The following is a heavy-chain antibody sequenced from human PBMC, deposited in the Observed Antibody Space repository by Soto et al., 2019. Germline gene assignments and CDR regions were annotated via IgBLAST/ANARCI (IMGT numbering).Heavy chain of an antibody. J-gene: IGHJ4*02. V-gene: IGHV3-23*01. D-gene: IGHD1-7*01. CDR3: AKNKERELPRVIDF. CDR1: GLTFSNYA. Sequence: GGSLRLSCATSGLTFSNYAMSWVRQAPGGGLEWVSSMSGSSSTTYYADSVRGRFTISRDRSKNTLYLQMSSLRAEDTALYYCAKNKERELPRVIDFWGQGTLVPVYS. CDR2: MSGSSSTT.